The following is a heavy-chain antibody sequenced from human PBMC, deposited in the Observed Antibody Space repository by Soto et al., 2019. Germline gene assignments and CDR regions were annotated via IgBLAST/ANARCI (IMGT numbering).Heavy chain of an antibody. D-gene: IGHD3-3*01. Sequence: SGPTLVNPTQTLTLTCTFSGFSLSTIGVGVGWIRQPPGKALEWLALIYWDDDKRYSPSLKSRLTITKDTSKNQVVLTMTNMDPVDTATYYCALASWDDLFLNWFDPWGQGTLVIVSS. CDR1: GFSLSTIGVG. J-gene: IGHJ5*02. V-gene: IGHV2-5*02. CDR2: IYWDDDK. CDR3: ALASWDDLFLNWFDP.